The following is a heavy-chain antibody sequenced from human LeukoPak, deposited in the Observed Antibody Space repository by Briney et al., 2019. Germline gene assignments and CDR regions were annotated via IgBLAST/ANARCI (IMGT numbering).Heavy chain of an antibody. V-gene: IGHV3-23*01. CDR1: GFTFSSYA. CDR2: ISAGGDTT. Sequence: RGSLRLSCAASGFTFSSYAMSWVRQAPGEGLEWASGISAGGDTTYTADSVRGRFTISRDNSNNTLYLQMNILTAEDTAVYYCAAISYSGTWPVGYWGQGILVTV. CDR3: AAISYSGTWPVGY. J-gene: IGHJ4*02. D-gene: IGHD6-25*01.